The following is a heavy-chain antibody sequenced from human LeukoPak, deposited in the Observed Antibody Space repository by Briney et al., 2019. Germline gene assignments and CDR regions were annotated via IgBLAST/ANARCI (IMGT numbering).Heavy chain of an antibody. D-gene: IGHD3-10*01. CDR3: ARDLFTGPYSWFDP. Sequence: GASVKVCCSASGYTFTDYYMHWVRQAPGQGLGWMGWISAYNGKTNYAQKLQGRVTMTTATTTSTAYKELRSLRSDDTAVYYCARDLFTGPYSWFDPWGQGTLVTVSS. J-gene: IGHJ5*02. V-gene: IGHV1-18*04. CDR2: ISAYNGKT. CDR1: GYTFTDYY.